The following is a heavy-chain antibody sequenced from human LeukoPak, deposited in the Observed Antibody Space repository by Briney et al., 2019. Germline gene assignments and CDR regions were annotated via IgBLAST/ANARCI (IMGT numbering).Heavy chain of an antibody. CDR3: AREGNYDSSGYPDY. V-gene: IGHV4-59*01. CDR1: GGSISSYY. J-gene: IGHJ4*02. D-gene: IGHD3-22*01. CDR2: IYYSGST. Sequence: SETLSLTCTVSGGSISSYYWSWIRQPPGKGLEWIGYIYYSGSTNYNPSLKSRVTISVDTSKNQFSLKLSSVTAADTAVYYCAREGNYDSSGYPDYWGQGTLVTVSS.